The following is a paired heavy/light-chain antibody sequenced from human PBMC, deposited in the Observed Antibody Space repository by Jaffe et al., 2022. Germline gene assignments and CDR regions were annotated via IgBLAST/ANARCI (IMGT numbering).Light chain of an antibody. CDR2: DAS. Sequence: DTQMTQSPSSLSASVGDRVTITCQASQDISNYLNWYQQKPGKAPKLLIYDASNLETGVPSRFSGSGSGTDFTFTISSLQPEDSATYYCQQYDNLPPTFGQGTKLEIK. J-gene: IGKJ2*01. V-gene: IGKV1-33*01. CDR1: QDISNY. CDR3: QQYDNLPPT.
Heavy chain of an antibody. CDR1: GDSVSSGFYY. CDR3: ARTSYCGGDCYPYIQH. D-gene: IGHD2-21*02. J-gene: IGHJ1*01. CDR2: IYTSGRT. Sequence: QVQLQESGPGLLKPSQTLSLTCTVSGDSVSSGFYYWSWIRQPAGKGLEWIGRIYTSGRTNYNPSLKSRVTISVDTSKNQFSLKLSSVTAADTAVYYCARTSYCGGDCYPYIQHWGQGTLVTVSS. V-gene: IGHV4-61*02.